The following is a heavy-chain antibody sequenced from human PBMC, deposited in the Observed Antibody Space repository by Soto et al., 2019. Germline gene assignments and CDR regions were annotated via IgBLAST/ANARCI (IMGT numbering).Heavy chain of an antibody. Sequence: QVQLVQSGAEVKKPGASVKVSCKASGYTFTSYAMHWVRQAPGQRLEWMGCINAGNGNTKYSQKFQGRVTITRDTXXSTAYMELSSLRSEDTAVYYCARGGYYGSGSTFDPWGQGTLVTVSS. CDR3: ARGGYYGSGSTFDP. V-gene: IGHV1-3*01. J-gene: IGHJ5*02. CDR1: GYTFTSYA. D-gene: IGHD3-10*01. CDR2: INAGNGNT.